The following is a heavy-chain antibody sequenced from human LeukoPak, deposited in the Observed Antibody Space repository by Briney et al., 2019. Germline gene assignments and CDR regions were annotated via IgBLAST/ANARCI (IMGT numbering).Heavy chain of an antibody. J-gene: IGHJ4*02. V-gene: IGHV3-23*01. D-gene: IGHD3-22*01. CDR3: AKAXXXXSXXXXX. CDR1: GFTFSSYA. CDR2: ISGSGGST. Sequence: PGGSLRLSCAASGFTFSSYAMSWVRQAPGKGLEWVSAISGSGGSTYYADSVKGRFTISRDNSKNTLYLQMNSLRAEAPAGYYFAKAXXXXSXXXXXXGQGTLVTVSS.